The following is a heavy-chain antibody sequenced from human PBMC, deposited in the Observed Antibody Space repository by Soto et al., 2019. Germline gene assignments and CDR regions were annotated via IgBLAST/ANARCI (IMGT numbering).Heavy chain of an antibody. CDR3: ARARGDCSSTSCYGGYY. Sequence: QVQLVQSGAEVKKPGSSVKVSCKASGGTFSSYAISWVRQAPGQGLEWMGGIIPIFGTANYAQKFQGRVTITADESTSTAYMERSSLRSEDTAVYYCARARGDCSSTSCYGGYYWGQGTLVTVSS. D-gene: IGHD2-2*01. CDR1: GGTFSSYA. V-gene: IGHV1-69*12. CDR2: IIPIFGTA. J-gene: IGHJ4*02.